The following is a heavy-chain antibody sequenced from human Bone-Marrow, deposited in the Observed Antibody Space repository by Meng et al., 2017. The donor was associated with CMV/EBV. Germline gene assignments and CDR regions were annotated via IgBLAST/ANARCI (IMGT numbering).Heavy chain of an antibody. CDR3: AKDSSYNWNLIFDY. V-gene: IGHV3-7*03. J-gene: IGHJ4*02. CDR2: IKQDGSEK. CDR1: GFIFSSYA. D-gene: IGHD1-20*01. Sequence: ETLSLTCAASGFIFSSYAMHWVRQAPGKGLEWVANIKQDGSEKYYVDSVKGRFTISRDNAKDSLYLQMNSLRTEDTALYYCAKDSSYNWNLIFDYWGQGTLVTVSS.